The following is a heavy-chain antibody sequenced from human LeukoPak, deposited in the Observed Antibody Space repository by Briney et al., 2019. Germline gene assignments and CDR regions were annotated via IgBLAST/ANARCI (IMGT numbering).Heavy chain of an antibody. CDR3: ARAAESSGYDYYFVY. CDR1: GFTVSSNY. CDR2: IYSGGST. D-gene: IGHD5-12*01. V-gene: IGHV3-53*01. Sequence: GGSLRLSCAASGFTVSSNYMSWVRQAPGKGLEWVSVIYSGGSTYYADSVKGRFTISRDNSKNTLYLQMNSLRAEDTAVYYCARAAESSGYDYYFVYWGQGTLVTVSS. J-gene: IGHJ4*02.